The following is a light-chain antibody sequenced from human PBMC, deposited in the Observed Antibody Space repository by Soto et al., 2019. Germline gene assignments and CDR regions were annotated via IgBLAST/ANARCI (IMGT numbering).Light chain of an antibody. V-gene: IGKV3-15*01. Sequence: EIVLTQSPGTLSVSPGERATLSCRASQSVSAKLAWYQQKPGQAPRLLIYGVSTRATGIPARFSGSGSGTEFTLTISSLQSEDFAVYYCQQYNNWPLTFGGGTKVDI. CDR2: GVS. CDR1: QSVSAK. CDR3: QQYNNWPLT. J-gene: IGKJ4*01.